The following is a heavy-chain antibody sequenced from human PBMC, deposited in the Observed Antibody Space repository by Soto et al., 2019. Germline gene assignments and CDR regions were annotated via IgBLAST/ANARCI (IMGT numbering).Heavy chain of an antibody. CDR1: GYTFTSYG. CDR3: ARDRNDFWSGYYGNWFDP. CDR2: ISAYNGNT. V-gene: IGHV1-18*01. D-gene: IGHD3-3*01. Sequence: ASVKVSCKASGYTFTSYGISWVRQAPGQGLEWMGWISAYNGNTNYAQKLQGRVTMTTDTSTSTAYMELRSLRSDDTAVYYCARDRNDFWSGYYGNWFDPWGQGTLVTVS. J-gene: IGHJ5*02.